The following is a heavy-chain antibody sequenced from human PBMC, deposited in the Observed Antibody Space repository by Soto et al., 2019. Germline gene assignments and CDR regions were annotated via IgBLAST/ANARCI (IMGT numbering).Heavy chain of an antibody. D-gene: IGHD6-19*01. Sequence: SGPPLVNPTEPLKLTYTFSVLSVSNVEMVGRWVRQPPGKALEWRAHIFSNAEKSYSTSLKSRLTISTDTSKSQVVLTMTNMDPVDTGTYYFARAMYSRGGNRCAPWGKET. CDR2: IFSNAEK. CDR1: VLSVSNVEMV. J-gene: IGHJ5*02. V-gene: IGHV2-26*01. CDR3: ARAMYSRGGNRCAP.